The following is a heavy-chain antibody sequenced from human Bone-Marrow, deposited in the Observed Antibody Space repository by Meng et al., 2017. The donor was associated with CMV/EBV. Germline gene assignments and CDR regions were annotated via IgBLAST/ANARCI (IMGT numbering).Heavy chain of an antibody. CDR3: ARDGAPYYDFWSGFSYGMDV. J-gene: IGHJ6*02. V-gene: IGHV3-48*04. Sequence: GESLKISCAASGFSFSDYSMNWVRQAPGKGLEWVLYISSSSSKIYYADSVKGRFTISRDNAKNSLYLQMNSLRAEDTAVYYCARDGAPYYDFWSGFSYGMDVWGQGTTVTVSS. CDR2: ISSSSSKI. D-gene: IGHD3-3*01. CDR1: GFSFSDYS.